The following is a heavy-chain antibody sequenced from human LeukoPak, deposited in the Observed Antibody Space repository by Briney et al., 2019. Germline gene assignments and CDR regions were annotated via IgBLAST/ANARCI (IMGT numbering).Heavy chain of an antibody. CDR2: IYSSGST. CDR1: GGSISSYY. J-gene: IGHJ3*02. D-gene: IGHD1-26*01. CDR3: ARQGSGGRAFDI. V-gene: IGHV4-59*08. Sequence: SEALSLTCIVSGGSISSYYWSWIRQPPGKGLEWIGYIYSSGSTNSNPSLKSRVTISVDTSKSQFSLKMTSVTAADTAVYYCARQGSGGRAFDIWGQGTMVTVSS.